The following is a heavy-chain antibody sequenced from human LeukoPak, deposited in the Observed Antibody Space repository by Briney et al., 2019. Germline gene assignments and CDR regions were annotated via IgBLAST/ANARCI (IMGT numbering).Heavy chain of an antibody. CDR2: IYSGGST. J-gene: IGHJ4*02. V-gene: IGHV3-53*01. Sequence: GGALRLSCAASGFTVSSNYMSWVRQAPGKGLEWVSVIYSGGSTYYADSVKGRFTISRDNSKNTLYLQMNSLRAEDTAVYYCARAPVGRSGGYYHGLAYWGQGTLVTVSS. CDR3: ARAPVGRSGGYYHGLAY. D-gene: IGHD3-22*01. CDR1: GFTVSSNY.